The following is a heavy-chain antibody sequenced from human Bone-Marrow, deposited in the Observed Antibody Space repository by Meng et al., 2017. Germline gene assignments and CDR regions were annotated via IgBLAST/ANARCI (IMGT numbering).Heavy chain of an antibody. Sequence: ASVKVSCKVSGYTLTELSMHWVRQAPGKGLEWMGGFDPEDGETIYAQKFQGRVTMTEDTSTDTAYMELSSLRSDDTAVYYCARTIGYSYGYGLGTIAFDIWGQGTMVTVSS. V-gene: IGHV1-24*01. CDR3: ARTIGYSYGYGLGTIAFDI. CDR2: FDPEDGET. D-gene: IGHD5-18*01. CDR1: GYTLTELS. J-gene: IGHJ3*02.